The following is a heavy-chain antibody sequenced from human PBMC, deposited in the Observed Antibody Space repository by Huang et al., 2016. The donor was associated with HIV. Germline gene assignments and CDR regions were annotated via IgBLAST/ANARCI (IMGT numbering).Heavy chain of an antibody. CDR2: INTGKGNT. Sequence: QVQLVQSGAAVKKPGASVKVSCKASGYSFTTDALHWVRQAPGHRLEWMGGINTGKGNTNYSQKFQGRVTITRDTSASTVYMEVSSLTFEDTAVYYCAREFVIFGAPLWPAYWGQGTLISVSS. J-gene: IGHJ4*02. CDR3: AREFVIFGAPLWPAY. CDR1: GYSFTTDA. D-gene: IGHD2-21*01. V-gene: IGHV1-3*04.